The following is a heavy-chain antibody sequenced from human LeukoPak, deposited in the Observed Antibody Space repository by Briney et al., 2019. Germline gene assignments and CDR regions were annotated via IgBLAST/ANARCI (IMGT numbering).Heavy chain of an antibody. V-gene: IGHV3-48*03. Sequence: GGSLRLSCAASGFTFSSYEMNWVRQAPGKGLEWVSYISSSGSTIYYADSVKGRFTTSRDNAKNSLYLQMNSLRAEDTAVYYCAREGPSSSSCFDYWGQGTLVTVSS. J-gene: IGHJ4*02. CDR3: AREGPSSSSCFDY. D-gene: IGHD6-13*01. CDR2: ISSSGSTI. CDR1: GFTFSSYE.